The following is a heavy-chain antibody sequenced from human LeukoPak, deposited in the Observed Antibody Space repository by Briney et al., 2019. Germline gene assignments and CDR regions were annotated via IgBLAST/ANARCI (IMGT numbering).Heavy chain of an antibody. CDR1: GGTFSSNA. J-gene: IGHJ4*02. CDR2: IIPIFGIA. Sequence: ASVKVSCKASGGTFSSNAISWVRQAPGQGLEWMGGIIPIFGIANYAQKFQDRVTITADKSTSTAYMELSSLRSEDTAVYYCARQGPTYYDSSGYSKGVDYWGQGTLVTVSS. V-gene: IGHV1-69*10. D-gene: IGHD3-22*01. CDR3: ARQGPTYYDSSGYSKGVDY.